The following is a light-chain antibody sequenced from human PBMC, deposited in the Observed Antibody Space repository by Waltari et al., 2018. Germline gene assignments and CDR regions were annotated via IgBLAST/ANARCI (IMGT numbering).Light chain of an antibody. CDR2: DAS. V-gene: IGKV3-11*01. J-gene: IGKJ1*01. Sequence: EIVLTQSPATLSLSPGDRATLSCRASQSIGTFLAWLQQKPGQAPSLLIYDASYRATDIPARFSGAGSGTDFTLTISSLEPEDFAVYFCQQRSVWPRTFGQGTRVEIK. CDR3: QQRSVWPRT. CDR1: QSIGTF.